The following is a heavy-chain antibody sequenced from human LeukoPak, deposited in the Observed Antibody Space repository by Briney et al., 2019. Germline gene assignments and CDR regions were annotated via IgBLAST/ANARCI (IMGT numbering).Heavy chain of an antibody. Sequence: GESLKISCKGSGYSFTSYWIGWVRQMPGKGLEWMGIIYPGDSDTRYSPSFQGQVTISADKSISTAYLQWSSLKASDTAMYYCARDSYYYGSGSYPQTYYYYGMDVWGQGTTVTVSS. D-gene: IGHD3-10*01. V-gene: IGHV5-51*01. CDR2: IYPGDSDT. J-gene: IGHJ6*02. CDR3: ARDSYYYGSGSYPQTYYYYGMDV. CDR1: GYSFTSYW.